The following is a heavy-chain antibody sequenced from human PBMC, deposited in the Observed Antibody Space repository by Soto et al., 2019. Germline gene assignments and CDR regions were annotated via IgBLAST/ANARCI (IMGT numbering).Heavy chain of an antibody. CDR2: ISSSGRTT. Sequence: GGSLRLSCAASGFTFSSYEMNWVRQAPGKGLEWVSYISSSGRTTYYADSVKGRLTISRDNAKNSLSLQMNSLRADDTAVYYCARDRDELVGIFPYYYGMDVWGQGTPVTVSS. V-gene: IGHV3-48*03. D-gene: IGHD2-8*02. CDR1: GFTFSSYE. CDR3: ARDRDELVGIFPYYYGMDV. J-gene: IGHJ6*02.